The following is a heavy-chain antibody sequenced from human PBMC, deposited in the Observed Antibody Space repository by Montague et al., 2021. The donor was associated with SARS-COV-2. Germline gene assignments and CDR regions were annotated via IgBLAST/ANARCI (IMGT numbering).Heavy chain of an antibody. V-gene: IGHV4-59*10. CDR1: GGSFSGYY. CDR3: ARDYSHCSGGSCVFDY. CDR2: IYSSGST. J-gene: IGHJ4*02. Sequence: SETLSLTCAVYGGSFSGYYWSWIRQPPGKGLEWIGRIYSSGSTNYNPSLKSRISMSVDTSKNQFSLKLSSVTAADTAIYYCARDYSHCSGGSCVFDYWGQGTLVTVSS. D-gene: IGHD2-15*01.